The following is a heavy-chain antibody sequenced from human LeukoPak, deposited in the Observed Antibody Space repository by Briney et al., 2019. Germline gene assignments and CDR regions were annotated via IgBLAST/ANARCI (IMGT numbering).Heavy chain of an antibody. V-gene: IGHV1-18*01. CDR3: ARVEWELHTNDY. Sequence: ASLKVSCKASGYTFTSYGISWVRQAPGQGLEWMGWISAYNGNTNYAQKLQGRVTMTTDTSTSTAYMELRSLRSDDTAVYYCARVEWELHTNDYWGQGTLVTVSS. J-gene: IGHJ4*02. CDR2: ISAYNGNT. CDR1: GYTFTSYG. D-gene: IGHD1-26*01.